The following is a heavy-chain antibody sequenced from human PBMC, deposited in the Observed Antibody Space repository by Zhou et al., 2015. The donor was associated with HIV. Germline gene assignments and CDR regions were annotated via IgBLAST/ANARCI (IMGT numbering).Heavy chain of an antibody. Sequence: QVQLVQSGAEEKKPGASVKVSCKASGYTFTSYAMHWVRQAPGQRLEWMGWINAGNGNTKYSQKFQGRVTITADESTSTAYMELSSLRSEDTAVYYCARDWSGSLGPFDYWGQGTLVTVSS. J-gene: IGHJ4*01. CDR3: ARDWSGSLGPFDY. D-gene: IGHD1-26*01. CDR1: GYTFTSYA. V-gene: IGHV1-3*05. CDR2: INAGNGNT.